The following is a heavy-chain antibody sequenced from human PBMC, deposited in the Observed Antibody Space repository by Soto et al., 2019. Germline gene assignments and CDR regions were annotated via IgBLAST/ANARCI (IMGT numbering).Heavy chain of an antibody. J-gene: IGHJ3*01. CDR3: ARHLYDNRNYLDALDV. CDR1: VYRFTTFW. D-gene: IGHD3-22*01. Sequence: ESLKISCNLSVYRFTTFWLSWVRQIPEKGLEWMGRLDPSDSFTNYSPSFQGHVTISVDKSINTAYLQWSSLKASDTAIYYCARHLYDNRNYLDALDVWGQGTMVTVS. CDR2: LDPSDSFT. V-gene: IGHV5-10-1*01.